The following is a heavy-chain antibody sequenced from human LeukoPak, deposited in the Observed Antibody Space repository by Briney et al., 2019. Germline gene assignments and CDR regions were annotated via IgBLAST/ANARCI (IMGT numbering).Heavy chain of an antibody. CDR1: GGSISSSSNY. Sequence: SETLSLTCIVSGGSISSSSNYWGWIRQPPGKGLEWIGSVHYSGSTYYNLSLKSRVTISADTSKNQFPLKLSSVTAADTAVYYCARDFNYGYYAMDVWGQGTTVTVSS. CDR3: ARDFNYGYYAMDV. CDR2: VHYSGST. D-gene: IGHD3-10*01. V-gene: IGHV4-39*06. J-gene: IGHJ6*02.